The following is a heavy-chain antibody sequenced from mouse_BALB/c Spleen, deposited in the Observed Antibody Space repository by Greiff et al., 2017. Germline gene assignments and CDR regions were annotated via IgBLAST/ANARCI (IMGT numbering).Heavy chain of an antibody. Sequence: VQLVESGPGLVAPSQSLSITCTVSGFSLTSYGVHWVRQPPGKGLEWLGVIWAGGSTNYNSALMSRLSISKDNSKSQVFLKMNSLQTDDTAMYYWAREATVVAPYFDYWGQGTTLTVSS. CDR3: AREATVVAPYFDY. CDR1: GFSLTSYG. V-gene: IGHV2-9*02. J-gene: IGHJ2*01. D-gene: IGHD1-1*01. CDR2: IWAGGST.